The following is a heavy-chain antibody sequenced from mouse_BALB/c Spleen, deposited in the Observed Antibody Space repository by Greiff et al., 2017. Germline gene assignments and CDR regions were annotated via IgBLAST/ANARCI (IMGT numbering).Heavy chain of an antibody. CDR2: INPSTGYT. CDR3: ARAKGTARALYFDA. V-gene: IGHV1-7*01. Sequence: QVQLQQSGAELAKPGASVKMSCKASGYTFTSYWMHWVKQRPGQGLEWIGYINPSTGYTEYNQKFKDKATLTADKSSSTAYMQLSSLKSEDSAVYYCARAKGTARALYFDAGGQRTTLPGPS. CDR1: GYTFTSYW. J-gene: IGHJ2*01. D-gene: IGHD3-2*01.